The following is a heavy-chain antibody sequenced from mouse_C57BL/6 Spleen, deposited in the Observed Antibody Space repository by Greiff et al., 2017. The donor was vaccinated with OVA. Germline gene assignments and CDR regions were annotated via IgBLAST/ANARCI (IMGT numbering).Heavy chain of an antibody. CDR1: GFTFSDYY. Sequence: EVQLVESGGGLVQPGGSLKLSCAASGFTFSDYYMYWVRQTPEKRLEWVAYISNGGGSTYYPDTVKGRFTISRDNAKNTLYLQMSRLKSEDTAMYYCARHYGYDRYFDVWGTGTTVTVSS. J-gene: IGHJ1*03. V-gene: IGHV5-12*01. CDR2: ISNGGGST. D-gene: IGHD2-2*01. CDR3: ARHYGYDRYFDV.